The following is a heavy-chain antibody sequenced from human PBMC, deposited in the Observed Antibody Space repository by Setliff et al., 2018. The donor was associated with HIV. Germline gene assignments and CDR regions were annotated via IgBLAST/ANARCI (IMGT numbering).Heavy chain of an antibody. J-gene: IGHJ6*03. CDR2: IYPSDSDI. CDR3: VRHRSAVAGTRIGYFYYMDV. Sequence: GAALNISCDPSGYTSTNYWIGWVRQMPEKGLGWMGIIYPSDSDIIYSPSLHGQVTISADKSITTAYLQWSSLKASETAIYYCVRHRSAVAGTRIGYFYYMDVWGKGTTVTVSS. D-gene: IGHD6-19*01. V-gene: IGHV5-51*01. CDR1: GYTSTNYW.